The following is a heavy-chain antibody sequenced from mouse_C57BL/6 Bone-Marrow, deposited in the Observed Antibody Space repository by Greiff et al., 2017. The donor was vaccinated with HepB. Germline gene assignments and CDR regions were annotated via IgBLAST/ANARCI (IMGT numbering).Heavy chain of an antibody. J-gene: IGHJ3*01. D-gene: IGHD1-1*01. V-gene: IGHV5-4*01. Sequence: EVQLQESGGGLVKPGGSLKLSCAASGFTFSSYAMSWVRQTPEKRLEWVATISDGGSYTYYPDNVKGRFTISRDNAKNNLYLQMSHLKSEDTAMYYCVRDGDDYYGSSPFSYCGQGTLVTVSA. CDR1: GFTFSSYA. CDR3: VRDGDDYYGSSPFSY. CDR2: ISDGGSYT.